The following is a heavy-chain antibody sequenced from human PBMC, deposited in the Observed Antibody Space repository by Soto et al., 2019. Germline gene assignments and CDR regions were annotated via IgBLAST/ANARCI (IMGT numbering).Heavy chain of an antibody. Sequence: QVRLQESGPGLMKTSETLSLTCTVSGGSVSSGPYHWNWVRQPPGKGLEWIVHITYSGTANYNPSLRGRVIMATDTSMNQFSLRLTSVTAADTAVYYCMRSHGAYWGQGALVTVSP. V-gene: IGHV4-61*01. CDR2: ITYSGTA. CDR3: MRSHGAY. J-gene: IGHJ4*02. D-gene: IGHD2-8*01. CDR1: GGSVSSGPYH.